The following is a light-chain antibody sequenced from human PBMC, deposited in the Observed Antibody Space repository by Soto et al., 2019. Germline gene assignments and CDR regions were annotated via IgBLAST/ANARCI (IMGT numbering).Light chain of an antibody. V-gene: IGLV1-40*01. J-gene: IGLJ2*01. CDR1: SSNIGAGYD. CDR3: QSYDSSLSGFVL. Sequence: QSVLTQPPSVSGAPGQRVTISCTGSSSNIGAGYDVHWYQQLPGTAPKLLIYGNSNRPSGVPDRFSGSKSGTSASLAITGLQAEDEADYYCQSYDSSLSGFVLFGGVTKLTVL. CDR2: GNS.